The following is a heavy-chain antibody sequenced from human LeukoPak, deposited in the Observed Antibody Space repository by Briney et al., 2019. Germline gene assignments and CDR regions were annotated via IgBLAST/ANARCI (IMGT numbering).Heavy chain of an antibody. D-gene: IGHD3-16*01. CDR1: DDSISDYY. Sequence: PSETLSLTCTVSDDSISDYYRGWIRQPPGKGLEWIGYFYNSGRSTYNPSLKSRVTISADTSKNHFSLKLNSVTTADTAVYYCTRGAGWLIDYWGQGILVTVSS. CDR2: FYNSGRS. CDR3: TRGAGWLIDY. J-gene: IGHJ4*02. V-gene: IGHV4-59*01.